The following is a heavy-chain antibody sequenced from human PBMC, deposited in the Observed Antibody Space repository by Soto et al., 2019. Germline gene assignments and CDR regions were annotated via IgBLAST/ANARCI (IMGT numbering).Heavy chain of an antibody. D-gene: IGHD3-22*01. CDR1: GYTFTSYG. CDR2: ISAYNGNK. CDR3: AREQYYYASSGYYGLGPYYYYYGMDV. Sequence: ASVKVSCKASGYTFTSYGISWVRQAPGQGLEWMGWISAYNGNKNYAQKLQGRVTMTTDTSTSTAYMELRSLRSDDTAVYYCAREQYYYASSGYYGLGPYYYYYGMDVWGQGSTVTVSS. V-gene: IGHV1-18*01. J-gene: IGHJ6*02.